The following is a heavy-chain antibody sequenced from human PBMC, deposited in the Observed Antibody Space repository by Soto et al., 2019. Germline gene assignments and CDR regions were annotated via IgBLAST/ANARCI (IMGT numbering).Heavy chain of an antibody. CDR1: GFTFSSYA. CDR3: AKAGFSSGWSPSYFDY. CDR2: MSGTGGST. J-gene: IGHJ4*02. D-gene: IGHD6-19*01. Sequence: EVQLLESGGGLVRAGRSLRLSCAASGFTFSSYAMNWVRQAPGKGLEWVSAMSGTGGSTYYADSVKGRFTISRDNSKNTLYLQMNSLRVEDTAVFYCAKAGFSSGWSPSYFDYWGQGTLVTVSS. V-gene: IGHV3-23*01.